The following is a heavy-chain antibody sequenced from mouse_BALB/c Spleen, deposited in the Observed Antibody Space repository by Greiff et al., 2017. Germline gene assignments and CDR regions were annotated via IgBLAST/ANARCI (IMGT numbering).Heavy chain of an antibody. J-gene: IGHJ4*01. CDR3: ARRGYYGSSYEGAMDY. V-gene: IGHV1-14*01. CDR1: GYTFTSYV. D-gene: IGHD1-1*01. Sequence: VQLQQSGPELVKPGASVKMSCKASGYTFTSYVMHWVKQKPGQGLEWIGYINPYNDGTKYNEKFKGKATLTSDKSSSTAYMELSSLTSEDSAVYYCARRGYYGSSYEGAMDYWGQGTSVTVSS. CDR2: INPYNDGT.